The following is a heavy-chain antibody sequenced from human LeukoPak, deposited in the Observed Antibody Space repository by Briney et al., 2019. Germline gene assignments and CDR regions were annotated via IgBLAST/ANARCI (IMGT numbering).Heavy chain of an antibody. J-gene: IGHJ6*03. CDR2: MNPNSGNT. CDR1: GYTFTSYD. D-gene: IGHD2/OR15-2a*01. Sequence: ASVKVSCKASGYTFTSYDINWVRQATGQGLEWMGWMNPNSGNTGYAQEFQGRVTMTRNTSISTAYMELSSLRSEDTAVYYCARGCPTSMLEDYYYYMDVWGKGTTVTVSS. V-gene: IGHV1-8*01. CDR3: ARGCPTSMLEDYYYYMDV.